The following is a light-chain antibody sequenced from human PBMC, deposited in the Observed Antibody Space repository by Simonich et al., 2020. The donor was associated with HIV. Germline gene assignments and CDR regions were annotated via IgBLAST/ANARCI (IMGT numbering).Light chain of an antibody. V-gene: IGLV1-40*01. CDR3: QSYDSSLSGYVV. Sequence: QSVLTQPPSVSGAPGQRVTISCAGSSSNIGAGSDVHWYQQLPGTAPKLLIDGSSDRPYGVPDRFSGSKSGTSASLAITGLQAEDEADYYCQSYDSSLSGYVVFGGGTKLTVL. CDR2: GSS. J-gene: IGLJ2*01. CDR1: SSNIGAGSD.